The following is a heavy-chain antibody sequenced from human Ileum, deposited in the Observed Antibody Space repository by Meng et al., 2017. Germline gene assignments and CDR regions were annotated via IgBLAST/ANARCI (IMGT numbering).Heavy chain of an antibody. J-gene: IGHJ4*02. Sequence: QVELVEAGGGLVKPGGSLRPSCAASGITFSDYYMSWIRQAPGKGLEWVSYISNSGSNIYYVDSVKGRFTISRDNAKNSLYLQMNSLRAEDTAVYYCATLSYSSLGYWGQGTLVTVSS. CDR1: GITFSDYY. V-gene: IGHV3-11*01. D-gene: IGHD1-26*01. CDR2: ISNSGSNI. CDR3: ATLSYSSLGY.